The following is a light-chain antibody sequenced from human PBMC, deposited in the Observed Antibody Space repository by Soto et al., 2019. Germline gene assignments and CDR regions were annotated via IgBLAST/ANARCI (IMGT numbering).Light chain of an antibody. CDR2: DVT. V-gene: IGLV2-14*03. CDR1: SSDVGGFNY. J-gene: IGLJ1*01. Sequence: SVLKHVASVNGAHGDSFRISSKKTSSDVGGFNYVSWYQQHPGKAPKLMIYDVTNRPSGVSYRFSGSKSGNTASLTISGLQAEDKADYYFNSYTSSSTYVFGTGTKVTVL. CDR3: NSYTSSSTYV.